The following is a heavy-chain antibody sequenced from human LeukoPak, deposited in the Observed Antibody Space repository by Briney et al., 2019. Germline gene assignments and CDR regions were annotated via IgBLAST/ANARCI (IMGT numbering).Heavy chain of an antibody. D-gene: IGHD1-1*01. V-gene: IGHV4-4*02. Sequence: SETLSLTCAVSGGSISSTNWWSWVRQPPGKGLGWIGEIYHSGSTNYNPSLKSRVTISVDKSNNQLSLKVNSVTAADTAVYYCARNVNYYMDVWGKGTTVTVSS. CDR3: ARNVNYYMDV. J-gene: IGHJ6*03. CDR2: IYHSGST. CDR1: GGSISSTNW.